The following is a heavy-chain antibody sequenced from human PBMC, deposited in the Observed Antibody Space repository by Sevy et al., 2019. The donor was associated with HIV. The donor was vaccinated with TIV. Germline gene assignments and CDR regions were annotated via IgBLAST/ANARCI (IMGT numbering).Heavy chain of an antibody. V-gene: IGHV4-34*01. CDR2: INHSGGT. D-gene: IGHD2-15*01. J-gene: IGHJ3*02. Sequence: SETLSLTCAVYGGSFSGYYWSWIRQPPGKGLEGIGEINHSGGTNYNPSLKSRVTISADTSKNQFSLKLNSVTAADTAVYYCARHCTGSSCSHAFDIWGQGTMVTVSS. CDR1: GGSFSGYY. CDR3: ARHCTGSSCSHAFDI.